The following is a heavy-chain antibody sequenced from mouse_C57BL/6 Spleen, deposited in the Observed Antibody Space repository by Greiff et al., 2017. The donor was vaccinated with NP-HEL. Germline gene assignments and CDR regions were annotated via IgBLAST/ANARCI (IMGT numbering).Heavy chain of an antibody. Sequence: VKLVESGPGLVAPSQSLSITCTVSGFSLTSYGVHWVRQPPGKGLEWLVMIWSDGSTTYNSALKSRLSISKDNSKSQVFLKTNSLQTNDTAMYYCARHEATVVGAMDYWGQGTSLTVSS. CDR1: GFSLTSYG. D-gene: IGHD1-1*01. CDR3: ARHEATVVGAMDY. CDR2: IWSDGST. J-gene: IGHJ4*01. V-gene: IGHV2-6-1*01.